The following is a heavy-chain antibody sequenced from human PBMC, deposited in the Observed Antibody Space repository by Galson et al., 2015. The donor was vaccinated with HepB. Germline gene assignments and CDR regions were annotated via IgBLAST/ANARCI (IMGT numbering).Heavy chain of an antibody. CDR3: ARGRFLEWLLHDY. D-gene: IGHD3-3*01. CDR1: GFTFSSYN. J-gene: IGHJ4*02. Sequence: SLRLSCAASGFTFSSYNMNWVRQAPGKGLEWVSSISSSSSYIYYADSVKGRFTISRDNAKNSLYLQMNSLRAEDTAVYYCARGRFLEWLLHDYWGQGTLVTVSS. V-gene: IGHV3-21*01. CDR2: ISSSSSYI.